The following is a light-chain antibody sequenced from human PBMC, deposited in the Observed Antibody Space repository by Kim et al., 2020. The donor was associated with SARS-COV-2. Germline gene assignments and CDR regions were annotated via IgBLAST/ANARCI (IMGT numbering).Light chain of an antibody. CDR3: LQDYSYPRT. V-gene: IGKV1-6*02. CDR1: QGIRNG. J-gene: IGKJ1*01. CDR2: AAS. Sequence: AIQMTQSPSSLSASVGDRIIITCRASQGIRNGLGWYQQKPGKAPKLLIYAASSLQTGVPSRFSGSGSGTDFTLTISSLQPEDFATYYCLQDYSYPRTFGQGTKVDIK.